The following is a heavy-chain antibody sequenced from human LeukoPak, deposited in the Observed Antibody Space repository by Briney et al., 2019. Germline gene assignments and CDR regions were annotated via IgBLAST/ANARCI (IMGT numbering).Heavy chain of an antibody. CDR3: AKREAVAGWDWFDP. CDR2: NYPGDSDT. Sequence: ESLKIFCKGSGYSFTSYWIGWVRQMPGKGLEGRGINYPGDSDTRYSPSFQGQVTISADKSISTAYLQWSSLKASDTAMYYCAKREAVAGWDWFDPWGQGTLVTVSS. V-gene: IGHV5-51*01. D-gene: IGHD6-19*01. J-gene: IGHJ5*02. CDR1: GYSFTSYW.